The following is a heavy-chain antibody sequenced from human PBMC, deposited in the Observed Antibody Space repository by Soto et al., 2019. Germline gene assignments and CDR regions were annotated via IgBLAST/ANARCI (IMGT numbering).Heavy chain of an antibody. CDR1: GYAFTSHD. CDR3: ASRLPSGYSPYYFDY. V-gene: IGHV1-8*01. CDR2: VNPNGGYT. J-gene: IGHJ4*02. D-gene: IGHD3-22*01. Sequence: GSVKVSCKASGYAFTSHDINWVRQAAGQGLEWMGWVNPNGGYTCYAQEFQGRVTMTRDSSTGTAYLELSSLRSDDAAMYYCASRLPSGYSPYYFDYGGQG.